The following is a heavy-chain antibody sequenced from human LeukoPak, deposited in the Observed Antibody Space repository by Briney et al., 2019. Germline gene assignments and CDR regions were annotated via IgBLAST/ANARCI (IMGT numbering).Heavy chain of an antibody. CDR2: INHSGST. Sequence: SETLSLTCTVSGASISSNNYYWSWIRQPPGKGLEWIGEINHSGSTNYNPSLKSRVTISVDTSKNQFSLKLSSVTAADTAVYYCARGPHYYDSSGYYKRSFDYWGQGTLVTVSS. CDR3: ARGPHYYDSSGYYKRSFDY. D-gene: IGHD3-22*01. J-gene: IGHJ4*02. V-gene: IGHV4-39*07. CDR1: GASISSNNYY.